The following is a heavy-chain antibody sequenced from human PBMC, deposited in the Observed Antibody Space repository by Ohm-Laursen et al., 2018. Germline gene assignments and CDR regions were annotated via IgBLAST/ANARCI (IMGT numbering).Heavy chain of an antibody. J-gene: IGHJ2*01. CDR1: GFTFNNAW. CDR3: ARTTQYGEFIPWYFDL. D-gene: IGHD4-17*01. V-gene: IGHV3-21*01. Sequence: SLRLSCAASGFTFNNAWMNWVRQAPGKGLEWVSSISSSSSYIHYADSVQGRFTLSRDDAKNSLYLQMNSLRAEDTALYYCARTTQYGEFIPWYFDLWGRGTLVTVSS. CDR2: ISSSSSYI.